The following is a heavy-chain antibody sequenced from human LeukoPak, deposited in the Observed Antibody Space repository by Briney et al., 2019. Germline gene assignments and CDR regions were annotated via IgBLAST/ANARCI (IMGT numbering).Heavy chain of an antibody. CDR3: ARDSGFIDY. CDR2: ISLIGSTI. J-gene: IGHJ4*02. Sequence: QPGGSLRLSCAASGFTFSSYEMNWVRQAPGKGLEWVSYISLIGSTIYYADSVKGRFTISRDNAKNSLYLQMNSLRAEDTALYYCARDSGFIDYWGQGTLVTVSS. D-gene: IGHD3-22*01. V-gene: IGHV3-48*03. CDR1: GFTFSSYE.